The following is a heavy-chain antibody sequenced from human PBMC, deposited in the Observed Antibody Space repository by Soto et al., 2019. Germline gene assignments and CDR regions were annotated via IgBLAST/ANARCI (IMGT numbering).Heavy chain of an antibody. CDR2: IFWNDDE. CDR3: AHSRVFDWFDP. J-gene: IGHJ5*02. CDR1: GFSLSASEVG. V-gene: IGHV2-5*01. Sequence: SGPTLVNPTQTLTLTCTFSGFSLSASEVGVGWIRQPPGKALEWLALIFWNDDERYNPSLKRRLTITKDISKNQVVLTMTNMDPMDTATYYCAHSRVFDWFDPWGQGTLVTVSS. D-gene: IGHD6-13*01.